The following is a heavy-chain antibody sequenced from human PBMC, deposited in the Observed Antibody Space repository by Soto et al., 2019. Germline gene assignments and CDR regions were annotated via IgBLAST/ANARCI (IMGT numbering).Heavy chain of an antibody. V-gene: IGHV3-64*02. J-gene: IGHJ4*02. CDR3: ARVGSSSVNGPLDY. CDR1: GFTFSSYA. Sequence: EVQLVESGEGLVQPGGSLRLSCAASGFTFSSYAMHWVRQAPGKGLEYVSAISSNGGSTYYADSVKGRFTISRDNSKNTLYLQMGSLRAEDMAVYYCARVGSSSVNGPLDYWGQGTLVTVSS. CDR2: ISSNGGST. D-gene: IGHD6-13*01.